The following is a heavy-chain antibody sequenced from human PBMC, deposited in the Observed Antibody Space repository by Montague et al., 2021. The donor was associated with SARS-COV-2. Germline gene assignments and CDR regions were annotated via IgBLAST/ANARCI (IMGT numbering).Heavy chain of an antibody. V-gene: IGHV4-59*13. CDR3: ARSSVAVSTIPLLES. D-gene: IGHD3-3*01. CDR1: GASISSYY. J-gene: IGHJ1*01. CDR2: MYYSGST. Sequence: SETLSLTCTVSGASISSYYWGWIRQPPGKGLEWIGYMYYSGSTNYNPSLKSRVDMSIDTSNSQFSLTLTSVTAADTAVYYCARSSVAVSTIPLLESWGQGALVIVSS.